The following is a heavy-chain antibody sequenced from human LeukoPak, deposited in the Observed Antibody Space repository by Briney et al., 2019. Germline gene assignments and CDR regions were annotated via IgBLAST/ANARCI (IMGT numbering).Heavy chain of an antibody. CDR3: ARGSSSSGNDAFDI. CDR1: GGSISSDY. D-gene: IGHD6-13*01. V-gene: IGHV4-4*07. CDR2: IYTTGST. Sequence: SETLSLTCTVSGGSISSDYWSWIRQPAGKGLEWIGRIYTTGSTNYNPSLKSRVTISVDKSKNQFSLKLSSVTAADTAVYYCARGSSSSGNDAFDIWGQGTMVTVSS. J-gene: IGHJ3*02.